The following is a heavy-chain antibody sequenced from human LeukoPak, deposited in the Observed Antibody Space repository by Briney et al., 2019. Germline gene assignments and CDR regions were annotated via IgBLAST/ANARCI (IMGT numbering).Heavy chain of an antibody. D-gene: IGHD5-12*01. Sequence: GESLQISCQGSGYTFTSYWIAWVRQMPGKGLEWVGLIYPTDSDTRYSPSFQGQVTISADKSISTAYLQWNSLKASDTAMYYCARRGYSGYDLQYFDSWGQGTLVTVSS. CDR2: IYPTDSDT. V-gene: IGHV5-51*01. CDR1: GYTFTSYW. J-gene: IGHJ4*02. CDR3: ARRGYSGYDLQYFDS.